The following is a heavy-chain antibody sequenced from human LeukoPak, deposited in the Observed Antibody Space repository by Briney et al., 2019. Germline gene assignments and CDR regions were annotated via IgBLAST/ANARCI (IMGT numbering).Heavy chain of an antibody. CDR3: ARVDCSSTSCYSARPYYYYYGMDV. Sequence: ASETLSLTCAVYGGSFSGYYWSWIRQPPGKGLEWIGEINHSGSTNYNPSLKSRATISVDTSKNQFSLKLSSVTAADTAVYYCARVDCSSTSCYSARPYYYYYGMDVWGQGTTVTVSS. CDR2: INHSGST. CDR1: GGSFSGYY. D-gene: IGHD2-2*01. J-gene: IGHJ6*02. V-gene: IGHV4-34*01.